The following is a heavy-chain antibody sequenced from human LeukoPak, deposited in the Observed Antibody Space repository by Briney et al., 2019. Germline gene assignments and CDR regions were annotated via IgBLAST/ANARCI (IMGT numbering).Heavy chain of an antibody. CDR1: GFSFNNYI. D-gene: IGHD6-19*01. J-gene: IGHJ4*02. CDR3: ARGRISSGWYCDY. Sequence: PGGSLRLSCAASGFSFNNYIMHWVRQPPGRGLEFVSAISSDGGSTYYANSVKGRFAISGDNSKNTLYLQMGSRRAEDMAVYYCARGRISSGWYCDYWGQGTLVTVSS. CDR2: ISSDGGST. V-gene: IGHV3-64*01.